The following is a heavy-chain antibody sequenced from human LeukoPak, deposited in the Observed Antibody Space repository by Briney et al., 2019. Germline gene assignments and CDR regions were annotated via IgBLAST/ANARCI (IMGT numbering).Heavy chain of an antibody. D-gene: IGHD3-10*01. V-gene: IGHV3-21*01. CDR1: GFTCSSFT. CDR2: ISAGSRHI. Sequence: GGSLRLSCVASGFTCSSFTMNWVRQAPGKGLEWVSMISAGSRHIYYADSVKGRFTISGDDAKNSLYLQMHSLRAEDTAVYYCARAALWFGEGPAFDYWGQGTLVTVSS. CDR3: ARAALWFGEGPAFDY. J-gene: IGHJ4*02.